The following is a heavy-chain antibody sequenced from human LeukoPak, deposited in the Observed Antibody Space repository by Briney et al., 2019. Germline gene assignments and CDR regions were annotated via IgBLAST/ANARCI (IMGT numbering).Heavy chain of an antibody. CDR3: ARGGSSSWLSYFDY. D-gene: IGHD6-13*01. J-gene: IGHJ4*02. Sequence: TLSLTCTVSGGSISSGSYYWSWIRQPAGKGLEWIGRIYTSGSTNYNPSLKSRVTISVDTSKNQFSLKLSSVTAADTAVYYCARGGSSSWLSYFDYWGQGTLVTVSS. CDR2: IYTSGST. V-gene: IGHV4-61*02. CDR1: GGSISSGSYY.